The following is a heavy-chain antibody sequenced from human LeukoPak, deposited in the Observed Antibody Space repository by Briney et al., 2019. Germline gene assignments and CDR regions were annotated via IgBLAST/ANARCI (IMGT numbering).Heavy chain of an antibody. D-gene: IGHD2-8*01. CDR2: IYYSGST. V-gene: IGHV4-39*01. Sequence: SETLSLTCTVSGGSISSSSYYWGWIRQPPGKGLEWIGSIYYSGSTYYNPSLKSRVTISVDTSKNQFSLKLSSVTAADTAVYYCARHRMGRGWFDPWGQGTLVTVSS. J-gene: IGHJ5*02. CDR3: ARHRMGRGWFDP. CDR1: GGSISSSSYY.